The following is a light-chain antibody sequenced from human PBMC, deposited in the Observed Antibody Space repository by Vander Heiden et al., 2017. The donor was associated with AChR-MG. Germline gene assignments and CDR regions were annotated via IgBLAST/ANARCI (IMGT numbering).Light chain of an antibody. Sequence: IVLTPSPGTLSLSPGERATLSCRASQSVSSSYLAWYQQKPGQAPRLLIDGASSRATGIPDRFSGSGSGTDFTLTISRLEPEDFAVYYCQQYGSSYTFGQGTKLEIK. CDR2: GAS. J-gene: IGKJ2*01. CDR1: QSVSSSY. CDR3: QQYGSSYT. V-gene: IGKV3-20*01.